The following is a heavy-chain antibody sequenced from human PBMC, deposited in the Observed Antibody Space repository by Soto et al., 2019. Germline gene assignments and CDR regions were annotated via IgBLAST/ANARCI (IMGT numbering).Heavy chain of an antibody. CDR3: ATQEVGGTYVYTFDP. V-gene: IGHV4-39*01. D-gene: IGHD1-26*01. CDR1: GGAISSRSYY. J-gene: IGHJ5*02. CDR2: IYYSGST. Sequence: SETLSLTCTFSGGAISSRSYYWGWIRQPPGKGLEWIGSIYYSGSTYYNPSLKSRVTISVDTSKNQFSLKLSSVTAADTAVYYCATQEVGGTYVYTFDPWGQGTLVTVS.